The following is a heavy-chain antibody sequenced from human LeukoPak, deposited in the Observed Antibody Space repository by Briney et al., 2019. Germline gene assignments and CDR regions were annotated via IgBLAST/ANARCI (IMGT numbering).Heavy chain of an antibody. CDR1: GGTFSSYA. Sequence: SVKVSCKASGGTFSSYAISWVRQAPGQGLEWMGGIIPIFGTANYAQKFQGRVTITRNTSISTAYMELSSLRSEDSAVYYCARGSRITIFGVVIIGRYYFDYWGQGTLVTVSS. J-gene: IGHJ4*02. V-gene: IGHV1-69*05. D-gene: IGHD3-3*01. CDR3: ARGSRITIFGVVIIGRYYFDY. CDR2: IIPIFGTA.